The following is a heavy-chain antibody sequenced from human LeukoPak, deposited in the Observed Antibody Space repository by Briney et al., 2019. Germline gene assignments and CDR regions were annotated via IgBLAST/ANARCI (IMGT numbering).Heavy chain of an antibody. D-gene: IGHD5-24*01. J-gene: IGHJ4*02. CDR2: ISSSSGFT. CDR3: ARDYKYAFDN. Sequence: GGSLRLSCAASGLTFDSYTMTWVRQAPGKGLEWVSSISSSSGFTSYADSVKGRFTISRDNAKNSLDLQMNSLRAEDTAVYYCARDYKYAFDNWGQGTLVTVSS. CDR1: GLTFDSYT. V-gene: IGHV3-21*01.